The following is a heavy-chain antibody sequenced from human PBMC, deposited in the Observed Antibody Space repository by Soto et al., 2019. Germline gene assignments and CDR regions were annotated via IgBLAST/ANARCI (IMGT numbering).Heavy chain of an antibody. Sequence: QVQLVQSGAEAKKPGSSVKVSCKASGGTFSSYAISWVRQAPGQGLEWMGGVIAMFGSSNYAQKFQGRVTITADESTSTAYMELNSLRSEDTAVYYCARGRGSGTYAPVGYWGQGTLVTVSS. V-gene: IGHV1-69*01. CDR3: ARGRGSGTYAPVGY. CDR2: VIAMFGSS. D-gene: IGHD1-26*01. J-gene: IGHJ4*02. CDR1: GGTFSSYA.